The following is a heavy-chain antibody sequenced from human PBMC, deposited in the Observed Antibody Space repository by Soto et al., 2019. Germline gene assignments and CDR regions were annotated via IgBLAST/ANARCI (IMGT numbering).Heavy chain of an antibody. V-gene: IGHV3-30*18. Sequence: GSLRLSCAASGFTFSSYGMHWVRQAPGKGLEWVAVISYDGTNNYYTESVKGRFTISRDNSKNTLFLQMNSLRAEDTAVYFCAKGDFSGGSCYFSAFDIWGQGTMVTVSS. J-gene: IGHJ3*02. D-gene: IGHD2-15*01. CDR1: GFTFSSYG. CDR3: AKGDFSGGSCYFSAFDI. CDR2: ISYDGTNN.